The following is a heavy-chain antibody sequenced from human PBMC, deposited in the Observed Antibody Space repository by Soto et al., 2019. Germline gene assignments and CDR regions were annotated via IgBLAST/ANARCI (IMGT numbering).Heavy chain of an antibody. J-gene: IGHJ6*02. D-gene: IGHD5-18*01. CDR1: GFTFSSYW. CDR3: ARDRRPRGYSYGNYYYYYYGMDV. CDR2: IKQDGSEK. V-gene: IGHV3-7*03. Sequence: GGSLRLSCAASGFTFSSYWMSWVRQAPGKGLEWVANIKQDGSEKYYVDSVKGRFTISRDNAKNSLYLQMNSLRAEDTAVYYCARDRRPRGYSYGNYYYYYYGMDVWGQGTTVTVSS.